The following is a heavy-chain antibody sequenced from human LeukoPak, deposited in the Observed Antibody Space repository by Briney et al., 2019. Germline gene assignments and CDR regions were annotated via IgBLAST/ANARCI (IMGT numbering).Heavy chain of an antibody. CDR2: INPNSGGT. CDR3: ARDPHGDYESPWFDP. CDR1: GYTFTGYY. D-gene: IGHD4-17*01. V-gene: IGHV1-2*06. J-gene: IGHJ5*02. Sequence: ASVKVSCKASGYTFTGYYMHWVRQAPGQGLEWMGRINPNSGGTNYAQEFQGRVTMTRDTSISTAYMELSRLRSDDTAVYYCARDPHGDYESPWFDPWGQGTLVTVSS.